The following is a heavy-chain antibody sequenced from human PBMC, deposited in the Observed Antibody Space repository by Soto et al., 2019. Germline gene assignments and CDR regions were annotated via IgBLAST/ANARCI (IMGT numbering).Heavy chain of an antibody. Sequence: ASVKVSCKASGYTFTGYYMHWVRQAPGQGLEWMGWINPNSGGTNYAQKFQGRVTMTRDTSISTAYMELSRLRSDDTAVYYCARTSALGLIEAAGTTHYFDYSGQGTPVTVPS. CDR2: INPNSGGT. J-gene: IGHJ4*02. D-gene: IGHD6-13*01. CDR3: ARTSALGLIEAAGTTHYFDY. CDR1: GYTFTGYY. V-gene: IGHV1-2*02.